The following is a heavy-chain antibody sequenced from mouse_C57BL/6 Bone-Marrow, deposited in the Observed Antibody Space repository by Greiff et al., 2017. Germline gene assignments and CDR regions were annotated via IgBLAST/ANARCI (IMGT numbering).Heavy chain of an antibody. CDR2: IYPGDGDT. CDR1: GYAFSSYW. J-gene: IGHJ3*01. CDR3: ARSHYDWFAY. Sequence: QVQLKESGAELVKPGASVKISCKASGYAFSSYWMNWVKQRPGKGLEWIGQIYPGDGDTNYNGKFKGKATLTADKSSSTAYMQLISLTSEDSAVYFCARSHYDWFAYWGQGTLVTVSA. D-gene: IGHD2-4*01. V-gene: IGHV1-80*01.